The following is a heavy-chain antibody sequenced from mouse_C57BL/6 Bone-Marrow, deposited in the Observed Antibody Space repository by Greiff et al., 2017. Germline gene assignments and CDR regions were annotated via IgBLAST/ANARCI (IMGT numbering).Heavy chain of an antibody. D-gene: IGHD1-1*01. CDR3: ATTVVGTDDAMDY. J-gene: IGHJ4*01. CDR1: GYTFTSYW. CDR2: IHPNSGST. V-gene: IGHV1-64*01. Sequence: QVQLQQPGAELVKPGASVKLSCKASGYTFTSYWMHWVKQRPGQGLEWIGMIHPNSGSTNYNEKFKSKATLTVDKSSSTAYMQLSSLTSEDSAVYYCATTVVGTDDAMDYWGQGTSVTVSS.